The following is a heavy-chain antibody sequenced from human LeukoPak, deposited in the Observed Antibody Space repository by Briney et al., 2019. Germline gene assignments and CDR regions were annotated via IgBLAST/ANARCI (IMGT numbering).Heavy chain of an antibody. CDR2: ISGSGGST. CDR3: ASSAAFPSDAFDI. V-gene: IGHV3-23*01. D-gene: IGHD6-13*01. Sequence: GSLRLSCAASGFTFSSYAMSWVRQAPGKGLEWVSAISGSGGSTYYADSVKGRFAISRDNSKNTLYLQMNSLRAEDTAVYYCASSAAFPSDAFDIWGQGTMVTVSS. J-gene: IGHJ3*02. CDR1: GFTFSSYA.